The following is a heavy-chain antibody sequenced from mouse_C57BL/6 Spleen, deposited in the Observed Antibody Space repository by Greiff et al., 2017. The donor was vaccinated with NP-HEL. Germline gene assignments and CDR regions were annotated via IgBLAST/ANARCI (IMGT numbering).Heavy chain of an antibody. V-gene: IGHV1-18*01. CDR2: INPNNGGT. CDR1: GYTFTDYN. J-gene: IGHJ2*01. CDR3: AREGVYEGYYGFDY. Sequence: VQLKESGPELVKPGASVKIPCKASGYTFTDYNMDWVKQSHGKSLEWIGDINPNNGGTIYNQKFKGKATLTVDKSSSTAYMELRSLTSEDTAVYYCAREGVYEGYYGFDYWGQGTTLTVSS. D-gene: IGHD2-3*01.